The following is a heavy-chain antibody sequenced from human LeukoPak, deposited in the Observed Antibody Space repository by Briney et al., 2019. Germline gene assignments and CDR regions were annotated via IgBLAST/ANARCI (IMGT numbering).Heavy chain of an antibody. Sequence: PGGSLRLSCAASGFTFRSYWMSWVRQAPGKGLEWVANIREERGQEYYVDSVKGRFTISKNSAKNSLYLQMNTLRVEDTAMYYCTSLDTAKQPLANHWGQGTLVTVSS. J-gene: IGHJ5*02. CDR1: GFTFRSYW. D-gene: IGHD5-18*01. V-gene: IGHV3-7*03. CDR2: IREERGQE. CDR3: TSLDTAKQPLANH.